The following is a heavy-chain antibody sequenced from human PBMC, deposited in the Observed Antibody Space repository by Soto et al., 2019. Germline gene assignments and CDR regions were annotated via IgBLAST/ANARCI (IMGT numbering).Heavy chain of an antibody. CDR3: ARVNGYCSGGSCFVVISSAISHAFDI. D-gene: IGHD2-15*01. V-gene: IGHV4-31*03. Sequence: QVQLQESGPGLVKPSQTLSLTCTVSGGSISSGGYYWSWIRQHPGKGLEWIGYIYYSGSTYYNPSLKSRVTISVDTSKNQFSLKLSSVTAADTAVYYCARVNGYCSGGSCFVVISSAISHAFDIWGQGTMVTVSS. CDR2: IYYSGST. J-gene: IGHJ3*02. CDR1: GGSISSGGYY.